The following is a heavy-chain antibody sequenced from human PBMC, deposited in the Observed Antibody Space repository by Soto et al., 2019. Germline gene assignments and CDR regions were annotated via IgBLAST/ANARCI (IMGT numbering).Heavy chain of an antibody. Sequence: ASVKVSCKASGYTFTGYYMHWVRQAPGQGLEWLGWINPNSGGTNYAQKFQGRVTMTRDTSISTAYMELSRLRSDDTAVYYCASYSNSIAVTDYWGQGTLVTVSS. CDR2: INPNSGGT. D-gene: IGHD6-19*01. V-gene: IGHV1-2*02. CDR1: GYTFTGYY. J-gene: IGHJ4*02. CDR3: ASYSNSIAVTDY.